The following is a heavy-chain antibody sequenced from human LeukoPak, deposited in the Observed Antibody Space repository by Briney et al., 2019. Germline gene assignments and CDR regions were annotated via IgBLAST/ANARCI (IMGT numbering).Heavy chain of an antibody. Sequence: GGSLGLFCAASGFTFSSYSMNWVRQAPGKGLEWVSSISSSSSYIYYADSVKGRFPISRDNAKNSLYLQRNSLGSEDTAVYYCAGGRVADYWGQGTLVTVSS. CDR3: AGGRVADY. CDR2: ISSSSSYI. J-gene: IGHJ4*02. V-gene: IGHV3-21*01. CDR1: GFTFSSYS.